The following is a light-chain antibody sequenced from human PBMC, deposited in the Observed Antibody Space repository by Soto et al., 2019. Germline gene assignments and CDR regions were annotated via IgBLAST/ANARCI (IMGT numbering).Light chain of an antibody. Sequence: EIVLTQSPGTLSLSPGERATLSCGASQSISGSYLAWYQQKPGQAPRLLIYGASSRATDIPDRFSGSGSGADFTLTISRLEPEDFAVYDCQQRSNWPPSLTFGGGTKVDIK. CDR2: GAS. V-gene: IGKV3D-20*02. J-gene: IGKJ4*01. CDR1: QSISGSY. CDR3: QQRSNWPPSLT.